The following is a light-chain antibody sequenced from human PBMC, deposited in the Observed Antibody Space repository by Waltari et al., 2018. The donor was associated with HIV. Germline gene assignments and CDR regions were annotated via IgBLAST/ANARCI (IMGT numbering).Light chain of an antibody. V-gene: IGKV3-15*01. J-gene: IGKJ3*01. CDR3: QQYNNWPGIT. CDR1: QSINNN. Sequence: EILMTQSPATLSVSPGERATLSCRASQSINNNLAWYQQKPAQAPRLPIYGASTGATGVPARFSGSGSGTEFTLTISSLQSEDFAVYYCQQYNNWPGITFGPGTKVDIK. CDR2: GAS.